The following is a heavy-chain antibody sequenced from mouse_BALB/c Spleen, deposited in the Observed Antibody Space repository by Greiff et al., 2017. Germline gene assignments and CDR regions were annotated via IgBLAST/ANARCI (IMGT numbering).Heavy chain of an antibody. CDR3: ARHGLYYYAMDY. CDR2: IWSDGST. J-gene: IGHJ4*01. Sequence: VKLMESGPDLVAPSQSLSITCTVSGFSLTSYGVHWVRQPPGKGLEWLVVIWSDGSTTYNSALKSRLSISKDNSKSQVFLKMNSLQTDDTAMYYCARHGLYYYAMDYWGQGTSVTVSS. D-gene: IGHD2-2*01. V-gene: IGHV2-6-2*01. CDR1: GFSLTSYG.